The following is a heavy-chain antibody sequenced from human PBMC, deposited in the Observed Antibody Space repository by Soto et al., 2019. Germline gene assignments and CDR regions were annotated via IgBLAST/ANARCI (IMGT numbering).Heavy chain of an antibody. CDR3: ARAVYGGDSGSWYLDL. Sequence: QVPLVQSGPELKKPGASVNVSCKASGYTFTTYSIAWVRQVPGHGPEWMGWISAYNGNTNYIQRLQGRITMTRDTSTTTSHMQLRGVRPDDTAVYYCARAVYGGDSGSWYLDLWGRGTLVTVSS. CDR1: GYTFTTYS. D-gene: IGHD2-21*02. V-gene: IGHV1-18*01. J-gene: IGHJ2*01. CDR2: ISAYNGNT.